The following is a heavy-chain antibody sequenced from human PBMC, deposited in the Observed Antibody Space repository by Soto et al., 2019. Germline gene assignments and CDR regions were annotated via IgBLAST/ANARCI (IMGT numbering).Heavy chain of an antibody. Sequence: SETLSLTCTVSGDSIGAGDYWWSWIRQSPEKGLEWIGYISYSGNTYYYPSFTSRATISVDTSTNQFSVDLTSVTASDTALYFCARAVGGWYFDYWGLGTLVTVS. CDR1: GDSIGAGDYW. CDR3: ARAVGGWYFDY. D-gene: IGHD1-26*01. V-gene: IGHV4-30-4*08. J-gene: IGHJ4*02. CDR2: ISYSGNT.